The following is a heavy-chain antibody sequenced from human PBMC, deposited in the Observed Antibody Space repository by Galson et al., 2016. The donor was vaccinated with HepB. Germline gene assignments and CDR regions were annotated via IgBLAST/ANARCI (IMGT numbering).Heavy chain of an antibody. V-gene: IGHV4-4*02. CDR1: GGSISSSNW. Sequence: ETLSLTCAVSGGSISSSNWWTWVRQPPGKGLGWIGEIYHSGTTHYNPSLESRVTISVDKSKNQFSLRLNSVTAADTAVYYCARNSGGSYLGWFDPWGQGTTVTVSS. D-gene: IGHD1-26*01. CDR3: ARNSGGSYLGWFDP. CDR2: IYHSGTT. J-gene: IGHJ3*01.